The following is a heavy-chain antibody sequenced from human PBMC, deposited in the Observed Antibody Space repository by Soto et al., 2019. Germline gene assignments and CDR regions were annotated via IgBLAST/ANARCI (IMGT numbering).Heavy chain of an antibody. Sequence: QVQLQESGPGLVKPSETLSLSCTVSGGSISSYHWSWIRQPPGKGLEWIGYIHYSGSTNYNPSLKIRGTXXVDTSKNQFSLKLSSVTAADTAVYYCANLGNYVDYWGQGTLVTVSS. CDR2: IHYSGST. J-gene: IGHJ4*02. CDR1: GGSISSYH. V-gene: IGHV4-59*01. CDR3: ANLGNYVDY.